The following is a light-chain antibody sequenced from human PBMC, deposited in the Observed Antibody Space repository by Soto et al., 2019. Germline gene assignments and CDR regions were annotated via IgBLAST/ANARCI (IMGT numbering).Light chain of an antibody. V-gene: IGLV2-14*01. CDR3: SSHSSSSTDYV. Sequence: QPASVSGSPGQSITISCTGSTSDIGSAKYVSWYQQHPGKAPKVMIYEVNNRPSGVSNRFSGSKSGNTASLTISGLQAEDEADYYCSSHSSSSTDYVFGTGTKLTVL. J-gene: IGLJ1*01. CDR1: TSDIGSAKY. CDR2: EVN.